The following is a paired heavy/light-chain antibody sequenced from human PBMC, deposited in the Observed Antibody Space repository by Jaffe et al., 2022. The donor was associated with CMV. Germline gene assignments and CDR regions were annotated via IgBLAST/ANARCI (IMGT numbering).Heavy chain of an antibody. CDR2: IYSSGSA. D-gene: IGHD3-10*01. CDR3: ARGGYYYGSGTPYCFDS. CDR1: GGSISNYY. V-gene: IGHV4-59*01. Sequence: QVQLQESGPGLVKPSETLSLTCTVSGGSISNYYWNWIRQPPGRGLEWIGYIYSSGSANYNPSLKSRVTISIDTPKTHFSLRLSSVTAADTAVYYCARGGYYYGSGTPYCFDSWGQGALVTVSS. J-gene: IGHJ4*02.
Light chain of an antibody. V-gene: IGKV1-NL1*01. CDR2: AAS. CDR3: QHYYSAPT. J-gene: IGKJ1*01. CDR1: QGIKNF. Sequence: DIQMTQSPSSLSASVGDRVTITCRASQGIKNFLAWYQQEPGKAPKLLLSAASRLESGVPSRFSGSGSGTDFTLTISSLQPEDFATYYCQHYYSAPTFGQGTKLEIK.